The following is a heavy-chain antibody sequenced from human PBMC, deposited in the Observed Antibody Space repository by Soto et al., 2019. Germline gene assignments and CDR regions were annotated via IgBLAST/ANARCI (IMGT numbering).Heavy chain of an antibody. D-gene: IGHD5-12*01. Sequence: GASVKVSCKASGYTFTGYYMHWVRQAPGQGLEWMGWINPNSGGTNYAQKFQGWVTMTRDTSISTAYMELSRLRSDDTAVYYCARDGRDGYNYYWVYWGQGTLVTVSS. CDR2: INPNSGGT. CDR1: GYTFTGYY. CDR3: ARDGRDGYNYYWVY. J-gene: IGHJ4*02. V-gene: IGHV1-2*04.